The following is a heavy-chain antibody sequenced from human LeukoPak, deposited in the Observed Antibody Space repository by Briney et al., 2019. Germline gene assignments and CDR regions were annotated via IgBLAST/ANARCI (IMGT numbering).Heavy chain of an antibody. Sequence: GTSLRLSCAASGFTFSTYGMHWVRQAPGKGLEWVALITYDGYYKYYSDSVKGRLTISRDNAKNTLYLQMNSLRAEDTAVYYCVRDSSGWYYNWFDPWGQGTRVTVSS. V-gene: IGHV3-30*03. D-gene: IGHD6-19*01. J-gene: IGHJ5*02. CDR1: GFTFSTYG. CDR3: VRDSSGWYYNWFDP. CDR2: ITYDGYYK.